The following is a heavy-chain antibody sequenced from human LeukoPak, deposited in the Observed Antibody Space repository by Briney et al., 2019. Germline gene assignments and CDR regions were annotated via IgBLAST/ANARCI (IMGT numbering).Heavy chain of an antibody. CDR3: AKGRGVGATPSPLDY. V-gene: IGHV3-30*18. Sequence: PGRSLRLSCAASGFTFSSYGMHWVRQAPGKGLEWVAVISYDGSNKYYADSVKGRFTISRDNSKNTLYLQMNSLRAEDTAVYYCAKGRGVGATPSPLDYWGQGTLVTVSS. J-gene: IGHJ4*02. D-gene: IGHD1-26*01. CDR1: GFTFSSYG. CDR2: ISYDGSNK.